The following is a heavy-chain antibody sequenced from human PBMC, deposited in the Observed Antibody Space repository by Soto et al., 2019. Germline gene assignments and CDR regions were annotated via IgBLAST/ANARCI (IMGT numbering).Heavy chain of an antibody. D-gene: IGHD3-3*01. Sequence: GGSLRLSCAASGFTFSSYSMNRVRQAPGKGLEWVSYISSSSSTIYYADSVKGRFTISRDNAKNSLYLQMNSLRAEDTAVYYCARVLGLTYYDFWSVYYANKSYYYYYYMDVWGKGTTVTVSS. V-gene: IGHV3-48*01. CDR2: ISSSSSTI. CDR3: ARVLGLTYYDFWSVYYANKSYYYYYYMDV. CDR1: GFTFSSYS. J-gene: IGHJ6*03.